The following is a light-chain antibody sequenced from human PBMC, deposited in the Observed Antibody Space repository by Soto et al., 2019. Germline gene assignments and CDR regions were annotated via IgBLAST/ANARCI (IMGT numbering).Light chain of an antibody. V-gene: IGLV1-47*01. J-gene: IGLJ2*01. CDR1: SSNIGSNY. CDR2: RNN. Sequence: QSAVTQPSSASGTPGQRVTISCSGSSSNIGSNYVHWYQQLPGTAPKVLINRNNQRPSGVPDRFSASKSGASASLAISGLRSDDEADYYCAVWDSSLSGVVFGGGTKLTVL. CDR3: AVWDSSLSGVV.